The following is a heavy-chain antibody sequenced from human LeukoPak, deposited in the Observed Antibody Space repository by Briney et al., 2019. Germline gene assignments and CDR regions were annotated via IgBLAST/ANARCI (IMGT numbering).Heavy chain of an antibody. CDR1: GYTFSSYG. J-gene: IGHJ3*02. Sequence: ASVKISCKASGYTFSSYGISWVRQAPGQGLEWMGWISAYNGNTNYARNLEGRVTMTTDTSTSTAYMELRSLKSDNTAVYYCARDSPMIVVASDAFDIWGQGTMVTVSS. V-gene: IGHV1-18*01. CDR3: ARDSPMIVVASDAFDI. CDR2: ISAYNGNT. D-gene: IGHD3-22*01.